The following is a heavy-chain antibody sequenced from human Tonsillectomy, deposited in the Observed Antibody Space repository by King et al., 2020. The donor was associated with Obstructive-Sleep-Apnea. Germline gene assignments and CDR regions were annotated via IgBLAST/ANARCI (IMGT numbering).Heavy chain of an antibody. CDR1: GYSISSGFY. V-gene: IGHV4-38-2*02. CDR2: IYHSGST. CDR3: ARGHNSGGGRCYFAY. J-gene: IGHJ4*02. Sequence: QLQESGPGLVKPSETLSLTCTVSGYSISSGFYWGWIRQPPGKGLEWIGGIYHSGSTYYNPSLRSRVTMSVDTSNNQFSLKLRSVTAAGTAVYYCARGHNSGGGRCYFAYGGMGTVVAVSS. D-gene: IGHD2-15*01.